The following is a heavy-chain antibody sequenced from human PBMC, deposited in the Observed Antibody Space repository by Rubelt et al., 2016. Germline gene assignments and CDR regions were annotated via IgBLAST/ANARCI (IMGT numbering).Heavy chain of an antibody. Sequence: VQLVESGGGLIQPGGSLRLSCAPSGFTVSSNYMTWVRQAPGRGLEWVSTIYSDGRTFYADAGKGRITISRDNSKNTLYLQLHSLRVEDTAVYYCAKDESYYGIDVWGQGTTVTVSS. V-gene: IGHV3-53*01. CDR1: GFTVSSNY. J-gene: IGHJ6*02. CDR3: AKDESYYGIDV. CDR2: IYSDGRT.